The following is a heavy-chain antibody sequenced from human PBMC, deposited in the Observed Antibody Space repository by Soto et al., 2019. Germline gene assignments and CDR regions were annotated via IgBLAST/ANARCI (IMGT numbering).Heavy chain of an antibody. CDR3: ARGGCGGECSFDY. CDR2: IDASGGST. D-gene: IGHD2-21*01. V-gene: IGHV1-46*01. Sequence: QVQLVQSGAEVKKPGASVKVSCKASGYTFTSHYMHWVRQAPVQGLEWMGIIDASGGSTTYAQKFQGRVTMTRDTSTKTVYMELSSLTSEDTAVYYCARGGCGGECSFDYWGQGTLVTVSS. CDR1: GYTFTSHY. J-gene: IGHJ4*02.